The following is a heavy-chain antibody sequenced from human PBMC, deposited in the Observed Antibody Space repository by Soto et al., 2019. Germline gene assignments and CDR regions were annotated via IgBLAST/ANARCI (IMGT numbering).Heavy chain of an antibody. V-gene: IGHV3-53*02. CDR2: IYSGGST. CDR3: ARESAGYGGGYYYYYGMDV. CDR1: GFTVSSNY. D-gene: IGHD5-12*01. J-gene: IGHJ6*02. Sequence: EVQLVETGGGLIQPGGSLRLSCAASGFTVSSNYMSWVRQAPGKGLEWVSVIYSGGSTYYADSVKGQFTISRDNSKNTLYLQMNSLRAEDTAVYYCARESAGYGGGYYYYYGMDVWGQGTTVTVSS.